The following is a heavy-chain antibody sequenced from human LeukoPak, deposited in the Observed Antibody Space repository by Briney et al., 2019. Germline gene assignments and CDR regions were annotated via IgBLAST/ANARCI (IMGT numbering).Heavy chain of an antibody. CDR3: ARHRKGETPKVTFDY. Sequence: GESLKISCKGSGYSFASYWLGWVRQMPGKGLEWMGIIYAGDSDARYSPSFQGQVTISVDTSLNTAYLQWRSLKASDTAVYYCARHRKGETPKVTFDYWGQGTLVSVSS. CDR2: IYAGDSDA. J-gene: IGHJ4*02. V-gene: IGHV5-51*01. CDR1: GYSFASYW. D-gene: IGHD5-18*01.